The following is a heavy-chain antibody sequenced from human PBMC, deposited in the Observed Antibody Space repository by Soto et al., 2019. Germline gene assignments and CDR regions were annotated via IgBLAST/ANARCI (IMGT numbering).Heavy chain of an antibody. CDR3: AILGSLPISPVDHGV. Sequence: ASVKVSCKASGYTFTGYFLHLGRQAPGQGLEWMGWINPNSGDTEYSQRVQGRGTMTRDTAISTAYMALSRLRIDDTAGYYFAILGSLPISPVDHGVWGQGTMVTVSS. J-gene: IGHJ1*01. D-gene: IGHD3-3*02. V-gene: IGHV1-2*02. CDR2: INPNSGDT. CDR1: GYTFTGYF.